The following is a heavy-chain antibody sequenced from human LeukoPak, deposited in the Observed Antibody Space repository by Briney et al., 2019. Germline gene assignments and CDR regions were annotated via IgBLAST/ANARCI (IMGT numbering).Heavy chain of an antibody. CDR2: IIPILGIA. Sequence: SVKVSCKASGGTFSSYAISWVRQAPGQGPEWMGRIIPILGIANYAQKFQGRVTITADKSTSTAYMELSSLRSEDTAVYYCASADIVVVVAAQRKYAFDIWGQGTMVTVSS. D-gene: IGHD2-15*01. J-gene: IGHJ3*02. CDR1: GGTFSSYA. CDR3: ASADIVVVVAAQRKYAFDI. V-gene: IGHV1-69*04.